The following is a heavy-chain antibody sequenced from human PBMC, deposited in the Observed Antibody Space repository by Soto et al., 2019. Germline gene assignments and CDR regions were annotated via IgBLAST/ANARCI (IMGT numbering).Heavy chain of an antibody. CDR3: ARESRDSGSFDS. D-gene: IGHD3-10*01. Sequence: EVQLVESGGGLVQPGGSLRLSCAASGFTVSTNYMSWVRQAPGKGLEWVSVIYSAGTTYYADSVRGRFTISRDTSENTVYLQMNNLRAADTAMYYCARESRDSGSFDSWGQGTLVTVST. CDR1: GFTVSTNY. V-gene: IGHV3-66*01. J-gene: IGHJ4*02. CDR2: IYSAGTT.